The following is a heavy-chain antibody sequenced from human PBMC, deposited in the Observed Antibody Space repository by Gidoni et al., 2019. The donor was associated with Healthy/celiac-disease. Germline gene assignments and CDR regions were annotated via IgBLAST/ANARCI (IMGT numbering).Heavy chain of an antibody. Sequence: SRVTISVDTSKNQFSLKLSSVTAADTAVYYCARGLGITIEYNWFDPWGQGTLVTVSS. V-gene: IGHV4-34*01. D-gene: IGHD3-3*01. CDR3: ARGLGITIEYNWFDP. J-gene: IGHJ5*02.